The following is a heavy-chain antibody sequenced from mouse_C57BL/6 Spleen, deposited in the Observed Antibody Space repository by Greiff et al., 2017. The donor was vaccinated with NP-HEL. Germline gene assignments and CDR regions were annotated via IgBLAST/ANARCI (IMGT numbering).Heavy chain of an antibody. Sequence: QVQLQQSGAELVRPGASVTLSCKASGYTFTDYEMHWVKQTPVHGLEWIGAIDPETGGTAYNQKFKGKAILTADKSSSTAYMELRSLTSEDSAVYYCTKFSAYYYGSSYGGDYWGQGTTLTVSS. CDR1: GYTFTDYE. V-gene: IGHV1-15*01. CDR3: TKFSAYYYGSSYGGDY. CDR2: IDPETGGT. D-gene: IGHD1-1*01. J-gene: IGHJ2*01.